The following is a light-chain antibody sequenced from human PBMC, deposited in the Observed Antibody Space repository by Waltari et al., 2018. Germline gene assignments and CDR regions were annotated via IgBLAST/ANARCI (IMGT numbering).Light chain of an antibody. V-gene: IGKV3-20*01. CDR2: GTS. CDR3: QQYYSSPLT. J-gene: IGKJ4*01. Sequence: EIVLTQSPGTLSLSLGDSATLSCRASQSVSSTYLAWYQQKPGQSPRLLMYGTSSRVTGIPDRFFGSGSGTDFTLTITRLEPEDFAVYYCQQYYSSPLTFGGGTKVE. CDR1: QSVSSTY.